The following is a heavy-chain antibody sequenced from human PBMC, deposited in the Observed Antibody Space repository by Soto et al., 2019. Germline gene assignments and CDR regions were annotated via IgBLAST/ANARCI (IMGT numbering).Heavy chain of an antibody. CDR1: GFTFSSYS. V-gene: IGHV3-48*01. CDR2: ISSSSSTI. CDR3: ARDSGGYSSGWSRYYFDY. J-gene: IGHJ4*02. D-gene: IGHD6-19*01. Sequence: GGSLRLSCAASGFTFSSYSMNWVRQAPGKGLEWVSYISSSSSTIYYADSVKGRFTISRDNAKNSLYLQMNSLRAEDTAVYYCARDSGGYSSGWSRYYFDYWGQGTLVTVSS.